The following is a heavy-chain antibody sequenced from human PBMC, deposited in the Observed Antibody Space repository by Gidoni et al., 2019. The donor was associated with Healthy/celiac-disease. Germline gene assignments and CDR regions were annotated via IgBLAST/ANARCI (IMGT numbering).Heavy chain of an antibody. CDR2: SSYDGSNK. CDR1: GITFSSYA. Sequence: QVQLVEHGGGVVQPGRTLRPCCAASGITFSSYAMHWVRQAPGKGLEWVAVSSYDGSNKYYAASVTGRFTISRDNSKNTLYLQMNSLRAEDTAVYYCARGDYGDFDAFDIWGQGTMVTVSS. V-gene: IGHV3-30-3*01. J-gene: IGHJ3*02. D-gene: IGHD4-17*01. CDR3: ARGDYGDFDAFDI.